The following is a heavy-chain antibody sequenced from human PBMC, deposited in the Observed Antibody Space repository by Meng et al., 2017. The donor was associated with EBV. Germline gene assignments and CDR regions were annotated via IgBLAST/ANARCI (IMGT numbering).Heavy chain of an antibody. CDR3: VRGPPVGVPGPGDY. CDR2: INVGVGYT. D-gene: IGHD2-21*01. V-gene: IGHV1-3*01. J-gene: IGHJ4*02. CDR1: GYAFTSYI. Sequence: QVRRVHSGAEVKNPGASVKVSCKASGYAFTSYILHWVRQAPGQRLEWMGWINVGVGYTKYSQKFQGRVTISSDTSATTGYMELSSLRSEDTAVYYCVRGPPVGVPGPGDYWGQGTLVTVSS.